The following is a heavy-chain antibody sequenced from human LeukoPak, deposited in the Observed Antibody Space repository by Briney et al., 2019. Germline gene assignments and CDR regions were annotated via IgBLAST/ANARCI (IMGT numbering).Heavy chain of an antibody. CDR1: GFTFSGYW. CDR2: INQNGGEK. CDR3: ARDKPDYYGSGSSNWFDP. D-gene: IGHD3-10*01. V-gene: IGHV3-7*03. J-gene: IGHJ5*02. Sequence: GGSLRLSCADSGFTFSGYWMNWVRQAPGKGLEWVANINQNGGEKYYVDSVKGRFTISRDNAKNSLYLQMNSLRAEDTAVYYCARDKPDYYGSGSSNWFDPWGQGTLVTVSS.